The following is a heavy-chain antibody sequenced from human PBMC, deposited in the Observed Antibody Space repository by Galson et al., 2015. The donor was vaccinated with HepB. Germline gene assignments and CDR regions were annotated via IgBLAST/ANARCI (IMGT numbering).Heavy chain of an antibody. Sequence: SLRLSCAASGSNFRNYGMSWVRQAPGKGLEWVANIKQDGSEKYYVDSVKGRFTISRDNAKNSLYLQMNSLRAEDTAVYYCARVWWELGLGMDVWGQGTTVTVSS. CDR1: GSNFRNYG. D-gene: IGHD1-26*01. V-gene: IGHV3-7*03. CDR2: IKQDGSEK. CDR3: ARVWWELGLGMDV. J-gene: IGHJ6*02.